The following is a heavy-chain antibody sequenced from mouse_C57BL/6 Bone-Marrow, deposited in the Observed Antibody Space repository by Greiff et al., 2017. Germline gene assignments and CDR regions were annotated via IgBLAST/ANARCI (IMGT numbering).Heavy chain of an antibody. CDR2: IYPRSGNT. CDR1: GYTFTSYG. V-gene: IGHV1-81*01. Sequence: QVQLQQSGAELARPGASVKLSCKASGYTFTSYGISWVKQRTGQGLEWIGEIYPRSGNTYYNEKFKGKATLTADKSSSTAYMELRSLTSEDAAVYFCARGLGFDYGGQGTTLTVSS. CDR3: ARGLGFDY. J-gene: IGHJ2*01. D-gene: IGHD4-1*01.